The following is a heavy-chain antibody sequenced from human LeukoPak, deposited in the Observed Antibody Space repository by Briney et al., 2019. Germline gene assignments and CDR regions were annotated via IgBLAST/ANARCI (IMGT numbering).Heavy chain of an antibody. CDR1: GGSISSYY. D-gene: IGHD1-14*01. V-gene: IGHV4-4*07. CDR2: IYTSGSS. CDR3: TTPRPEVDY. Sequence: SETLSLTCTFSGGSISSYYWSWIRQPAGKGLEWIGRIYTSGSSNYNPSLKSRVTMSVDTSKNQFSLKLTSVTAADTAVYYCTTPRPEVDYWGQGTLVTVSS. J-gene: IGHJ4*02.